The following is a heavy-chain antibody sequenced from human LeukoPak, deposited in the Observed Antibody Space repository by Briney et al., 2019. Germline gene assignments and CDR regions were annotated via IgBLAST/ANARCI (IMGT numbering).Heavy chain of an antibody. V-gene: IGHV3-33*06. Sequence: PGRSLRLSCAASGFTFSSYGMHWVRQAPGKGLEWVAVIWYDGSNKYYADSVKGRFTISRDNSKNTLYLQMNSLRAEDTAVYYCAKENGYSSGCYDYWGQGALVTVSS. CDR1: GFTFSSYG. CDR3: AKENGYSSGCYDY. D-gene: IGHD6-19*01. J-gene: IGHJ4*02. CDR2: IWYDGSNK.